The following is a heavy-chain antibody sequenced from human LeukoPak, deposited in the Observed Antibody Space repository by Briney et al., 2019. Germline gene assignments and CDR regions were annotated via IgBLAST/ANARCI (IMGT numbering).Heavy chain of an antibody. D-gene: IGHD3-10*01. CDR3: ARDSGTTGEVKFDP. CDR2: ISGSGTI. J-gene: IGHJ5*02. Sequence: RSETLSLTCTVSGGSIHSYWSWIRQPAGKGLEWIGRISGSGTITYNPALQSRLTISIDTSKNQFSLKLMSVTAADTAVYYCARDSGTTGEVKFDPWGQGTLVTVSS. CDR1: GGSIHSY. V-gene: IGHV4-4*07.